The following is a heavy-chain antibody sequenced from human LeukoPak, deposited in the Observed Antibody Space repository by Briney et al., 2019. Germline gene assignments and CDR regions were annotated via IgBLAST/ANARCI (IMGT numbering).Heavy chain of an antibody. V-gene: IGHV3-23*01. D-gene: IGHD3-22*01. CDR2: ISGSGGST. CDR3: ARDMYYYDSSGYYYSGPYY. CDR1: GFTFSSYA. J-gene: IGHJ4*02. Sequence: GGSLRLSCAASGFTFSSYAISWVRQAPGKGLEWVSAISGSGGSTYYADSVKGRFTISRDNSKNTLYLQMNSLRAEDTAMYYCARDMYYYDSSGYYYSGPYYWGQGTLVTVSS.